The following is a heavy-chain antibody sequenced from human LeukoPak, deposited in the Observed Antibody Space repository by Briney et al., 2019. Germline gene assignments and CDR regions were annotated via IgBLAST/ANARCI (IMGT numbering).Heavy chain of an antibody. CDR1: GYTFTSYG. CDR2: ISAYNGNT. J-gene: IGHJ6*02. V-gene: IGHV1-18*01. Sequence: ASVKVSFKASGYTFTSYGISWVRQAPGQGLEWMGWISAYNGNTNYAQKLQGRVTMTTDTSTSTAYMELRSLRSDDTAVYYCARDSGDIVVVVAATLSDGMDVWGQGTTVTVSS. D-gene: IGHD2-15*01. CDR3: ARDSGDIVVVVAATLSDGMDV.